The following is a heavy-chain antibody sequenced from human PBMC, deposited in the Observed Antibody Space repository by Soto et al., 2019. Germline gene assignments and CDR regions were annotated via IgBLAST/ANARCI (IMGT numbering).Heavy chain of an antibody. J-gene: IGHJ5*02. V-gene: IGHV5-51*01. CDR1: GYKFTSSW. D-gene: IGHD3-22*01. CDR2: IFPSDSDT. CDR3: ARKDKSGYFNWFDP. Sequence: GESLKISCRTSGYKFTSSWIALVLQKPGKGLEWMGIIFPSDSDTRYSPSFQGQVTISADRSTSTVFLQWASLKASDTAVYFCARKDKSGYFNWFDPWGQGTLVTVSS.